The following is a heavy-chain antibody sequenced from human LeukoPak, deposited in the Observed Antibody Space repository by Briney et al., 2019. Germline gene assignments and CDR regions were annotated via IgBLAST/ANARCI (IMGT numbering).Heavy chain of an antibody. Sequence: GSLRLSCAASGFTFSSYAMHWARQAPGKGLEWVAVISYDGSNKYYADSVKGRFTISRDNSKDTLYLQMNSLRAEDTAVYYCARTLVVVMYYGMDVWGQGTTVTVSS. CDR1: GFTFSSYA. J-gene: IGHJ6*02. CDR2: ISYDGSNK. CDR3: ARTLVVVMYYGMDV. D-gene: IGHD3-22*01. V-gene: IGHV3-30-3*01.